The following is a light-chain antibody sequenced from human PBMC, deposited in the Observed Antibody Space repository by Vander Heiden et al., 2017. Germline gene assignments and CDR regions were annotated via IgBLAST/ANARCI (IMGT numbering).Light chain of an antibody. Sequence: EIVLTQSPGTLSLSPGERATLSCRASQTVDSSYLAWYRQKPGQAPRLLIYDASTRATGIPDRFSGSGSGTDFTLTISRLEPEDFAVYYCQQYGSSPPWTFGQGTKVEIK. CDR3: QQYGSSPPWT. V-gene: IGKV3-20*01. CDR2: DAS. J-gene: IGKJ1*01. CDR1: QTVDSSY.